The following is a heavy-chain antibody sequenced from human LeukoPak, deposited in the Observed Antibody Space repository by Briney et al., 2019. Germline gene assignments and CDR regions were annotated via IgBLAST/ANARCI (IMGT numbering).Heavy chain of an antibody. Sequence: GGSLRLSCAASGFTFSSYAMHWVRQAPGKGLEGVAVISYDGSNKYYADSVKGRFTISRDNSKNTLYLQMNSLRAEDTAVYYCARDSGGYSSSWAVDYWGQGTLVTVSS. J-gene: IGHJ4*02. CDR3: ARDSGGYSSSWAVDY. CDR1: GFTFSSYA. V-gene: IGHV3-30*04. CDR2: ISYDGSNK. D-gene: IGHD6-13*01.